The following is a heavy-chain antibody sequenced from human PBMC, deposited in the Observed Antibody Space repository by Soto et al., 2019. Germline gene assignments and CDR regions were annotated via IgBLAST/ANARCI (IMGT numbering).Heavy chain of an antibody. Sequence: GGSLRLSCAASGFTFSGHRMTWVRQAPGKGLEWVANIDRDGSGKYYVDSVRGRFTIPRDNAENSLYLQMSSLRAEDTAVYYCARITVAQNEYLDYWGQGARVTVSS. CDR3: ARITVAQNEYLDY. CDR2: IDRDGSGK. V-gene: IGHV3-7*01. CDR1: GFTFSGHR. D-gene: IGHD4-17*01. J-gene: IGHJ4*02.